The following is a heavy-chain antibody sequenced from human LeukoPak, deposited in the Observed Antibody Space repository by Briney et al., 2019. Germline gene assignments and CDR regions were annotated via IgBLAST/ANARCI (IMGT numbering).Heavy chain of an antibody. D-gene: IGHD3-22*01. CDR1: GGSISSYY. Sequence: PSETLSLTCTVCGGSISSYYWSWIRQPPGKGLEWIGYIYYSGNTNYNPSLKCRVSISIDTSKNQFSLQLSSVTAADTAVYYCARDRDSSGLRDFDLWGRGTLVTVS. CDR3: ARDRDSSGLRDFDL. CDR2: IYYSGNT. V-gene: IGHV4-59*01. J-gene: IGHJ2*01.